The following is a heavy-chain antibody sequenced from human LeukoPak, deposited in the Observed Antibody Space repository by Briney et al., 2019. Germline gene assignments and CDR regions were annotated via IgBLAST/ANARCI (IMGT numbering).Heavy chain of an antibody. J-gene: IGHJ6*04. Sequence: PGRSLRLSCAASGFTFSSYAMHWVRQAPGKGLEWVAVISYDGSNKYYADSVKGRLTISRDNSKNTLYLQMNSLRAEDTAVYYCARDVYSGYEKDYYYYYGMDVWGKGTTVTVSS. CDR1: GFTFSSYA. CDR2: ISYDGSNK. D-gene: IGHD5-12*01. V-gene: IGHV3-30*04. CDR3: ARDVYSGYEKDYYYYYGMDV.